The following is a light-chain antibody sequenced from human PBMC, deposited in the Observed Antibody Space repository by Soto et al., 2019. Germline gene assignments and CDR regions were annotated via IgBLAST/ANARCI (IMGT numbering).Light chain of an antibody. J-gene: IGLJ1*01. V-gene: IGLV2-11*01. CDR2: DVN. CDR1: SSDVGGYDF. Sequence: TQPRSVSGSPRQSVTISCTGTSSDVGGYDFVSWYQQHPGKAPKFIIYDVNKRPSGVPDRFSGSKSGNTASLTISGLQAEDEADYYCCSYAGSYSVVFGTGTKVTVL. CDR3: CSYAGSYSVV.